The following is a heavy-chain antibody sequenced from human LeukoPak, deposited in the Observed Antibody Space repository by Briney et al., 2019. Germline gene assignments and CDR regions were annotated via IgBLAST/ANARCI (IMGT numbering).Heavy chain of an antibody. CDR3: ARAYSSSSRVQSY. CDR2: IYTSGST. Sequence: SETLSLTCTVSGGSIGSYYWSWIRQPAGKGLEWIGRIYTSGSTNYNPSLKSRVTMSIDTSKNQFSLKLSSVTAADTAVYYCARAYSSSSRVQSYWGQGTLVTVSS. D-gene: IGHD6-6*01. CDR1: GGSIGSYY. J-gene: IGHJ4*02. V-gene: IGHV4-4*07.